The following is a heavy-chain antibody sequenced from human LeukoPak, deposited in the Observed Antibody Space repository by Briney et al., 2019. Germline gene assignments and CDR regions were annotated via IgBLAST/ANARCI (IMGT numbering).Heavy chain of an antibody. CDR1: GFTFSSYA. D-gene: IGHD3-22*01. CDR2: ISYDGSNK. CDR3: ARDDMIVVAPGAFDI. J-gene: IGHJ3*02. Sequence: GGSLRLSCAASGFTFSSYAMHWVRQAPGKGLEWVAVISYDGSNKYYADSVKGRFTISRDNSKNTLYLQMNSLRAEDTAVYYCARDDMIVVAPGAFDIWGQGTMVTVSS. V-gene: IGHV3-30-3*01.